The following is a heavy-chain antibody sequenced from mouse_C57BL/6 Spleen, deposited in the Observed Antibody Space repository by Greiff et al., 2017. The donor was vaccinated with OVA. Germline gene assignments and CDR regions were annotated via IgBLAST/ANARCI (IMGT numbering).Heavy chain of an antibody. D-gene: IGHD1-1*01. Sequence: EVQLQESVAELVRPGASVKLSCTASGFNIKNTYMHWVKQRPEQGLEWIGRIDPANGNTKYAPKFQGKATITADTSSNKAYLQLSSLPSEDIAIDYCARSRYSGSSYDFDYWGQGTTLTVSS. CDR1: GFNIKNTY. CDR3: ARSRYSGSSYDFDY. V-gene: IGHV14-3*01. J-gene: IGHJ2*01. CDR2: IDPANGNT.